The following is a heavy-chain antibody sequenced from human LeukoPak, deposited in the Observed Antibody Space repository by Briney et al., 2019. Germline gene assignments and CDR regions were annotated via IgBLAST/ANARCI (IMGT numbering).Heavy chain of an antibody. CDR3: AKAIRVGSGSSPFDY. CDR2: ISYDGSNK. D-gene: IGHD3-10*01. Sequence: GGSLRLSCAASGFTFSSYGMHWVRQAPGKGLEWVAVISYDGSNKYYADSVKGRFTISRDNSKNTLYLQMNSLRAEDTAVYYCAKAIRVGSGSSPFDYWGQGTLVTASS. CDR1: GFTFSSYG. V-gene: IGHV3-30*18. J-gene: IGHJ4*02.